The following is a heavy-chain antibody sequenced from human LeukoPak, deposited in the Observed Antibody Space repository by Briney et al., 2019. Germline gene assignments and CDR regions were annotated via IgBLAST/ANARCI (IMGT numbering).Heavy chain of an antibody. J-gene: IGHJ3*02. Sequence: PGGSLRLSCAASGFTFSSYAMHWVRQAPGKGLEWVAVISYDGSNKYYADSVKGRFTISRDNSKNTLYLQMNSLRAEDTAVYYCAREIYDSSGYYGGDAFDIWGQGTMVTVSS. D-gene: IGHD3-22*01. CDR1: GFTFSSYA. V-gene: IGHV3-30*04. CDR3: AREIYDSSGYYGGDAFDI. CDR2: ISYDGSNK.